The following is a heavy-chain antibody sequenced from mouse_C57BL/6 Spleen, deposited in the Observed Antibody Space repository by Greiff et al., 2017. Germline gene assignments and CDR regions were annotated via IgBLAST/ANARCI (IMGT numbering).Heavy chain of an antibody. D-gene: IGHD1-1*01. CDR2: IDPEDGET. Sequence: VHVKQSGAELVKPGASVKLSCTASGFNIKDYYMHWVKQRTEQGLEWIGRIDPEDGETKYAPKFQGKATITADTSSNTAYLQLSSLTSEDAAVYYCARRSSYGYWYFDVWGTGTTVTVSS. J-gene: IGHJ1*03. V-gene: IGHV14-2*01. CDR3: ARRSSYGYWYFDV. CDR1: GFNIKDYY.